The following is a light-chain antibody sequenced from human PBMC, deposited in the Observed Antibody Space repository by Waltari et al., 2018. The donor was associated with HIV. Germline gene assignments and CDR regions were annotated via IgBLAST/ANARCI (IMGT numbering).Light chain of an antibody. Sequence: EILLTQSPATLSLSPGERATLSCRASQSVSNSLIWYQQKPGQAPRLLIYDASNRATGVPARFSGSGSGTDFTLTISSLEPEDFAVYYCQQRSNWPPITFGGGTKVEIK. V-gene: IGKV3-11*01. CDR3: QQRSNWPPIT. CDR1: QSVSNS. CDR2: DAS. J-gene: IGKJ4*01.